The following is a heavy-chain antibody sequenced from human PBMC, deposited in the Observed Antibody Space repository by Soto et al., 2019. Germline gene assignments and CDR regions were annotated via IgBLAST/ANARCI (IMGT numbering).Heavy chain of an antibody. D-gene: IGHD6-6*01. CDR1: GGSISSGDYY. J-gene: IGHJ4*02. Sequence: SETLSLTCTVSGGSISSGDYYWSLILQPPGKGLEWIGYIYYSGSTYYNPSLKSRVTISVDTSKNQFSLKLSSVTAEDTAVYYCARVAARPSEVYFDYWGQGTLVTVSS. CDR3: ARVAARPSEVYFDY. V-gene: IGHV4-30-4*02. CDR2: IYYSGST.